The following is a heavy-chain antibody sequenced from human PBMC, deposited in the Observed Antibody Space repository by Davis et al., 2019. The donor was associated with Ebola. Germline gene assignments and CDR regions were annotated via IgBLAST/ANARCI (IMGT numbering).Heavy chain of an antibody. Sequence: PGGSLRLSCAASGFTFSSYWMHWVRQAPGKGLVWVSRINSDGSSTSYADSVKGRFTISRDNSKNTLYLQMSSLRAEDTAVYYCVKDWDRTYYDILTAPDAFDIWGQGTMVTVSS. CDR1: GFTFSSYW. V-gene: IGHV3-74*01. CDR2: INSDGSST. D-gene: IGHD3-9*01. J-gene: IGHJ3*02. CDR3: VKDWDRTYYDILTAPDAFDI.